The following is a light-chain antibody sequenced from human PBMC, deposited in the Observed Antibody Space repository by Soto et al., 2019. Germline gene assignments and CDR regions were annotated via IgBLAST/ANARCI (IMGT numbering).Light chain of an antibody. J-gene: IGLJ3*02. V-gene: IGLV2-14*01. Sequence: QSALTQPASVSGSPGQTITISCTGTSSDVGGYNYLSWYQQHPGKAPKFLIYEVSNRPSGVSYRFSGSKSGNSASLTISGPQAEDEADYFCNSYTTSGTPVFGGGTKLTVL. CDR2: EVS. CDR1: SSDVGGYNY. CDR3: NSYTTSGTPV.